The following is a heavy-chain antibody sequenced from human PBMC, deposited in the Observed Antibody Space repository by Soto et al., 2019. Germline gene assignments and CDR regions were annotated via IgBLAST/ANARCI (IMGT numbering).Heavy chain of an antibody. D-gene: IGHD6-6*01. CDR2: IYYSGST. J-gene: IGHJ6*02. V-gene: IGHV4-59*01. CDR3: ARASSSSGYYYYYGMDV. CDR1: GGSISSYY. Sequence: TSETLSLTCTVSGGSISSYYWSWIRQPPGKGLEWIGYIYYSGSTNYNPSLKSRVTISVDTSKNQFSLKLSSVTAADTAVYYCARASSSSGYYYYYGMDVWGQGTTVTVSS.